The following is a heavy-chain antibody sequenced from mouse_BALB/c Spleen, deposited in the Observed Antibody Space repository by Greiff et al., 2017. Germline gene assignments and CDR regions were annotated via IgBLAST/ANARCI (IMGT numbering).Heavy chain of an antibody. CDR1: GFNIKDTY. CDR2: IDPANGNT. CDR3: GDWDWFAD. D-gene: IGHD4-1*01. Sequence: VQLQQSGAELVKPGASVKLSCTASGFNIKDTYMHWVKQRPEQGLEWIGRIDPANGNTKYDPKFQGKATITADTSSNTAYLQLSSLTSEDTAVYYCGDWDWFADWGQGTLVTVSA. V-gene: IGHV14-3*02. J-gene: IGHJ3*01.